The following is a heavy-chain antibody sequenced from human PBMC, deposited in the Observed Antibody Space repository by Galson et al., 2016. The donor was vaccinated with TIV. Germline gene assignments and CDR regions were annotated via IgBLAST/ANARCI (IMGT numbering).Heavy chain of an antibody. J-gene: IGHJ4*02. CDR1: GFTFGSYA. CDR3: ATSTMPNLGDY. V-gene: IGHV3-23*01. CDR2: IYPSGASYYP. D-gene: IGHD7-27*01. Sequence: SLRLSCAASGFTFGSYAMTWVRQPPGEGLEWVSIIYPSGASYYPESTESVKGRFTISRDNSKNTVFLQINSLRVEDTAVYYCATSTMPNLGDYWGQGTLVTVST.